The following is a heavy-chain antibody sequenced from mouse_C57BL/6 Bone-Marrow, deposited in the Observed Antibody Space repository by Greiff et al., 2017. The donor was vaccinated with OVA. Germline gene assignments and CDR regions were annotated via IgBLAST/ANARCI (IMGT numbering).Heavy chain of an antibody. J-gene: IGHJ2*01. Sequence: VQLQQSGPELVKPGASVKLSCKASGYTFTSYDINWVKQRPGQGLEWIGWIYPRDGSTKYNEKFKGKATLTVDTSSSTAYMELHSLTSEDSEVAVCARRKNGNDLYYFDDWGQGTTLTVSS. D-gene: IGHD2-12*01. V-gene: IGHV1-85*01. CDR1: GYTFTSYD. CDR2: IYPRDGST. CDR3: ARRKNGNDLYYFDD.